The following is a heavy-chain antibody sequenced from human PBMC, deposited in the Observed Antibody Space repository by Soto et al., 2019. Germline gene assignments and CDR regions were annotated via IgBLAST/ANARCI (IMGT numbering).Heavy chain of an antibody. Sequence: GGSLRLSCAASGFTFSSYSMNWVRQAPGKGLEWVSYISSSSSTIYYADSVKGRFTISRDNAKNSLYLQMNSLRDEDTAVYYCAREAFRMTTVVTPANYWGQGTLVTVSS. J-gene: IGHJ4*02. D-gene: IGHD4-17*01. CDR3: AREAFRMTTVVTPANY. V-gene: IGHV3-48*02. CDR2: ISSSSSTI. CDR1: GFTFSSYS.